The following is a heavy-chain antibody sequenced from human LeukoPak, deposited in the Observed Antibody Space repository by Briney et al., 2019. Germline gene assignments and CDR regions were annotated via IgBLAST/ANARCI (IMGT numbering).Heavy chain of an antibody. J-gene: IGHJ6*02. CDR2: MNPNSGNT. CDR1: GYTFTSYD. D-gene: IGHD6-19*01. V-gene: IGHV1-8*01. Sequence: GASVKVSCKASGYTFTSYDINWVRQATGQGLEWMGWMNPNSGNTGYAQKFQGRVTMTRNTSISTAYMELSSLSSEDTAVYYCARSRGEWLVLRRYYYGMDVWGQGTTVTVSS. CDR3: ARSRGEWLVLRRYYYGMDV.